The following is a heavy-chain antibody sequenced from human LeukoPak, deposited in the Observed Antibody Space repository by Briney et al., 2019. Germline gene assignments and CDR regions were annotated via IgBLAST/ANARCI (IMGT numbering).Heavy chain of an antibody. J-gene: IGHJ5*02. V-gene: IGHV3-30*02. CDR3: AREGYYDSSGS. CDR2: IRYDGSNK. D-gene: IGHD3-22*01. Sequence: GGSLRLSCAASGFTFSSYGMHWVRQAPGKGLEWMAFIRYDGSNKYYADSVKGRFTISRQNAKNSLFLQMNSLRAEDTAVYYCAREGYYDSSGSWGQGTLVTVSS. CDR1: GFTFSSYG.